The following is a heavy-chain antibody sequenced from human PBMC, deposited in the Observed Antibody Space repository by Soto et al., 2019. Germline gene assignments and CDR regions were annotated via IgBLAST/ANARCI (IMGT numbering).Heavy chain of an antibody. V-gene: IGHV3-66*01. CDR1: GFTVSSNY. CDR2: IYSGGST. J-gene: IGHJ6*02. Sequence: GGSLRLSCAASGFTVSSNYMSWVRQAPGKGLEWVSVIYSGGSTYYADSVKGRFTISRDNSKNTLYLQINSLRAEDTAVYYCARAMADYYYYYGMDVWGQGTTVTSP. CDR3: ARAMADYYYYYGMDV.